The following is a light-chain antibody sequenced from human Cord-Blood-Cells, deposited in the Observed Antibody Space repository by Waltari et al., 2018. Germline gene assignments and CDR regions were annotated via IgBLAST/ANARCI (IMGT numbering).Light chain of an antibody. J-gene: IGLJ3*02. V-gene: IGLV2-14*03. CDR3: SSYTSSSTWV. CDR2: DVS. CDR1: SRDVGGYNY. Sequence: QSALTQPDSVSGSPGQAITISCTGTSRDVGGYNYVSWYQQHPGKAPKLMLYDVSNRPSGVSNRFSGSKSGNTASLTISGLQAEDEADYYCSSYTSSSTWVFGGGTKLTVL.